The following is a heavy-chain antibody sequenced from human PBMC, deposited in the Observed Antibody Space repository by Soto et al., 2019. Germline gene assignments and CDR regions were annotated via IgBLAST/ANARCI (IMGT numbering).Heavy chain of an antibody. CDR2: TYYRSKWYN. Sequence: SQTLSLTAAISGDSVSSNSAAWNWIRQSPSRGLEWLGRTYYRSKWYNDYAVFVKSRITINPDTSKNQFSLQLNSVTPEDTAVYYCARSLPSNCTNGVCYTFDYWGQGTLVTVSS. CDR3: ARSLPSNCTNGVCYTFDY. V-gene: IGHV6-1*01. CDR1: GDSVSSNSAA. J-gene: IGHJ4*02. D-gene: IGHD2-8*01.